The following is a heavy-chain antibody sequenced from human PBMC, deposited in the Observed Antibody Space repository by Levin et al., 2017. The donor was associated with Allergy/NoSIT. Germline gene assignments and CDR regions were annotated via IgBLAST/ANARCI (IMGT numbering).Heavy chain of an antibody. D-gene: IGHD1-1*01. CDR2: IRKRLHSHST. CDR1: GVVFSDVD. Sequence: GESLKISCAASGVVFSDVDIDWVRQAPGKGLEWLGRIRKRLHSHSTEYAASVKDRFSLSREDSNNSVYLQMNSLKIEDTAIYYCSTTISGANDDWGQGTLVTVS. J-gene: IGHJ4*02. V-gene: IGHV3-72*01. CDR3: STTISGANDD.